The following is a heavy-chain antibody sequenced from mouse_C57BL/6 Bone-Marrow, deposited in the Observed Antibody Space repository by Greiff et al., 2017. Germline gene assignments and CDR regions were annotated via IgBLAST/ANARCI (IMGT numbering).Heavy chain of an antibody. D-gene: IGHD4-1*01. CDR2: IYPGDGDT. Sequence: VQLQQSGPELVKPGASVKISCKASGYAFSSSWMNWVKQRPGKGLEWIGRIYPGDGDTNYNGKFKGKATLTADKSSSTVYMQLSSLTSEDSAVYFCARWNWDWYFDVWGTGTTVTVSS. V-gene: IGHV1-82*01. J-gene: IGHJ1*03. CDR1: GYAFSSSW. CDR3: ARWNWDWYFDV.